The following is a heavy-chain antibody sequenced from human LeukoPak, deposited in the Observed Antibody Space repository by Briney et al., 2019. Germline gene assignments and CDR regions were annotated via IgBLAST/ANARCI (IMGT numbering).Heavy chain of an antibody. Sequence: GGSLRLSCAASGFTFGSYWMHWVRQAPGKGLVWVSRLNSAGTSTSYADSVKGRFTISRDNPKNTLYLQMNSLRAEDTAVYYCASPYGDYGGYFDYWGQGTLVTVSS. V-gene: IGHV3-74*01. CDR1: GFTFGSYW. D-gene: IGHD4-17*01. CDR3: ASPYGDYGGYFDY. CDR2: LNSAGTST. J-gene: IGHJ4*02.